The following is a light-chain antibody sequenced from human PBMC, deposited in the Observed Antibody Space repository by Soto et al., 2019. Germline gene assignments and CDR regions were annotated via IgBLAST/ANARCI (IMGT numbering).Light chain of an antibody. V-gene: IGLV2-14*01. CDR1: SSDVGSHNH. CDR3: NSYATGNTRV. J-gene: IGLJ1*01. Sequence: QSVLTQPASVSGSPGQSIAISCTGTSSDVGSHNHVSWYQQYPGKAPKLIIYEVSNRPSGVSNRFSGSKSGNTASLTISGLQAEDEADYYCNSYATGNTRVFGTGTKVTVL. CDR2: EVS.